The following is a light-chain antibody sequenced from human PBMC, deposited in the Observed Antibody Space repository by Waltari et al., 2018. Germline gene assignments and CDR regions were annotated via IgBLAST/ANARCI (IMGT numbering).Light chain of an antibody. CDR2: GQN. CDR3: YSRDSSASYYV. CDR1: FLRTYY. Sequence: SSELTQDPAVSVALGQTVRITCPGDFLRTYYANWYQKKPGQAPVLVMYGQNNRPSGIPDRFSGSTSGNTASLTISGAQAEDEADYYCYSRDSSASYYVFGGGSKVTVL. J-gene: IGLJ1*01. V-gene: IGLV3-19*01.